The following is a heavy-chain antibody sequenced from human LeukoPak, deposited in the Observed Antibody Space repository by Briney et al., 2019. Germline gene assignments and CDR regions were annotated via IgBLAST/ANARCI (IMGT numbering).Heavy chain of an antibody. D-gene: IGHD1-1*01. Sequence: GGSLRLSCEASGFTFSSYAMSWVRQAPGKVLECVPAISGSGGSTSYADSVKARFTISRENSKNTLYLKMNSLKARDPAVYYCPKRTNWNDGYFDYWGQGTLVTVSS. CDR1: GFTFSSYA. V-gene: IGHV3-23*01. J-gene: IGHJ4*02. CDR3: PKRTNWNDGYFDY. CDR2: ISGSGGST.